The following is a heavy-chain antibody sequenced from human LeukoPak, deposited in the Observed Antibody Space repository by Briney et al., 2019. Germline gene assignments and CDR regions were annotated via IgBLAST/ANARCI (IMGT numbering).Heavy chain of an antibody. CDR2: IYYSGST. Sequence: KTSETLSLTCTVSGGSISSYYWSWIRQPPGKGLEWIGYIYYSGSTNYNPSLKSRVTISVDTSKNQFSLKLSSVTAADTAVYYCASATNGLGNYYYYGMDVWGQGTTVTVSS. D-gene: IGHD2-8*01. V-gene: IGHV4-59*08. J-gene: IGHJ6*02. CDR3: ASATNGLGNYYYYGMDV. CDR1: GGSISSYY.